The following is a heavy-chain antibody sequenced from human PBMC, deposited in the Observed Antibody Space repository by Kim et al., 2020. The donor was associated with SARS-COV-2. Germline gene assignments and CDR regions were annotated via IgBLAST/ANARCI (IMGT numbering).Heavy chain of an antibody. V-gene: IGHV1-18*01. CDR3: ARERTKIWEGGY. D-gene: IGHD2-2*01. CDR1: GDIFTNYA. J-gene: IGHJ1*01. CDR2: IIAYCGPR. Sequence: ASVKVSCKASGDIFTNYAIIWVRQAPGQGLEWMGWIIAYCGPRNYIEKLQGRVAISTDASTSTVYMELTSLTLDDTAVYYCARERTKIWEGGYWGQGTPVTVSS.